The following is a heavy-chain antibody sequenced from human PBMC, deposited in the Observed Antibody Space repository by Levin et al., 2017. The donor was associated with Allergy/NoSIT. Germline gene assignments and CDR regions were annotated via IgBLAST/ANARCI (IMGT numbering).Heavy chain of an antibody. D-gene: IGHD6-19*01. V-gene: IGHV3-23*01. CDR3: ATRTAVAWPGMDV. CDR1: GSTFKSYA. J-gene: IGHJ6*01. CDR2: INPRGDNT. Sequence: GGSLRLSCAASGSTFKSYAMNWVRQAPGKGLEWVSNINPRGDNTYYADSVRGRFTISRDNAKNTLYLQMRSLSVEDTAVYYCATRTAVAWPGMDVWGQGTTVIVSS.